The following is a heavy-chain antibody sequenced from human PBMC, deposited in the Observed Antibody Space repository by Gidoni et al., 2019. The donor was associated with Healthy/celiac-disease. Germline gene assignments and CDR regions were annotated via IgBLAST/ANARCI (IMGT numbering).Heavy chain of an antibody. CDR1: GFTFISYG. D-gene: IGHD3-22*01. CDR2: ISYDGSNK. Sequence: QVQLVESGGGVVQPGRSLRLSCAASGFTFISYGMHWVRQAPCKGLEWVAVISYDGSNKYYADSVKGRFTISRDNSKNTLYLQMNSLRAEDTAVYYCAKTLIVVAENLIDYWGQGTLVTVSS. V-gene: IGHV3-30*18. CDR3: AKTLIVVAENLIDY. J-gene: IGHJ4*02.